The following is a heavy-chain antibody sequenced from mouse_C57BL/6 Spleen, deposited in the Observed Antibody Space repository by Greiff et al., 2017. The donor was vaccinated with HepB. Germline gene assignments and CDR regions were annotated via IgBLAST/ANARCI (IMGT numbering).Heavy chain of an antibody. CDR2: ISNGGGST. CDR1: GFTFSDYY. V-gene: IGHV5-12*01. J-gene: IGHJ3*01. CDR3: ARRGSNYGFAY. Sequence: DVMLVESGGGLVQPGGSLKLSCAASGFTFSDYYMYWVRQTPEKRLEWVAYISNGGGSTYYPDTVKGRFTISRDNAKNTLYLQMSRRKSEDTAMYYCARRGSNYGFAYWGQGTLVTVSA. D-gene: IGHD2-5*01.